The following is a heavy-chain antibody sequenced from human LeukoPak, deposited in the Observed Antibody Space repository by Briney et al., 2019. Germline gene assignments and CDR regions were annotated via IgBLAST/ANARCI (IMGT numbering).Heavy chain of an antibody. CDR1: GDSISTSSYY. V-gene: IGHV4-39*01. D-gene: IGHD1-7*01. Sequence: SETLSLTCSVSGDSISTSSYYWGWIRQPPGKGLEWIGTIYYSGSTYYNPSLTSRVTISVDTSKNQFSLKLSSVTAADTAVYYCVKGSGTTPLEPFGDWGQGTLVTVSS. CDR3: VKGSGTTPLEPFGD. CDR2: IYYSGST. J-gene: IGHJ4*02.